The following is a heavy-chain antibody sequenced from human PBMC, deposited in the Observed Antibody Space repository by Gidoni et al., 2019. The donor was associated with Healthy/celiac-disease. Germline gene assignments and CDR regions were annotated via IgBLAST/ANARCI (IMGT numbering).Heavy chain of an antibody. Sequence: QVQLQESGPGLVKPSGTLSLTCAVSGGSISSSNWRSWVRQPPGKGLEWLGEIYHSGSTNYNPSLKSRVTISVDKSTNQFSLKLRSVTAADTAVYYCARDGGYSGYDPRYYYYMDVWGKGTTVTVSS. CDR2: IYHSGST. CDR1: GGSISSSNW. V-gene: IGHV4-4*02. CDR3: ARDGGYSGYDPRYYYYMDV. D-gene: IGHD5-12*01. J-gene: IGHJ6*03.